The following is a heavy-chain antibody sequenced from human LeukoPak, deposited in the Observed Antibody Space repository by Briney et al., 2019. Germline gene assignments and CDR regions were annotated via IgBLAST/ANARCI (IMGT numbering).Heavy chain of an antibody. CDR3: ARGVVGATSDLDY. J-gene: IGHJ4*02. Sequence: GGSLRLSCAASGFTVSSNYMSWVRQAPGKGLEWVSVIYSGGSTYYADSVKDRFTISRHNSKNTLYLQMNSLRAEDTAVYYCARGVVGATSDLDYWGQGTLVTVSS. CDR1: GFTVSSNY. CDR2: IYSGGST. V-gene: IGHV3-53*01. D-gene: IGHD1-26*01.